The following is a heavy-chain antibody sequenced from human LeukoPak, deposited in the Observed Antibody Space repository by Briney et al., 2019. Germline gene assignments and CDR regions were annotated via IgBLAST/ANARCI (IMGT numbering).Heavy chain of an antibody. V-gene: IGHV1-69*06. Sequence: SVKVSCKASGGTFSSYAISWVRQAPGQGLEWMGGIIPIFGTANYAQRFQGRVTITADKSTSTAYMELSSLRSEDTAVYYCARERVLQQPPYYYYGMDVWGKGTTVTVSS. CDR1: GGTFSSYA. D-gene: IGHD6-13*01. CDR2: IIPIFGTA. J-gene: IGHJ6*04. CDR3: ARERVLQQPPYYYYGMDV.